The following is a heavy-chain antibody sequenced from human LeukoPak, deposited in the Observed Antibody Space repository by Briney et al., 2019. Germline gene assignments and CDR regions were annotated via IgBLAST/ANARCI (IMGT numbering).Heavy chain of an antibody. CDR2: INPSGGST. CDR3: ASNPYDSSGYYKRYYYYYMDV. CDR1: GYTFTSYA. D-gene: IGHD3-22*01. Sequence: ASVKVSCKASGYTFTSYAMNWVRQAPGQGLEWMGIINPSGGSTSYAQKFQGRVTMTRDTSTSTVYMELSSLRSEDTAVYYCASNPYDSSGYYKRYYYYYMDVWGKGTTVTISS. J-gene: IGHJ6*03. V-gene: IGHV1-46*01.